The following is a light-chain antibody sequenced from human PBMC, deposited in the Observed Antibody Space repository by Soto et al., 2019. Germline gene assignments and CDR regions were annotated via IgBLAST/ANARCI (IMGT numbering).Light chain of an antibody. J-gene: IGLJ1*01. CDR1: SSNIGAGYD. Sequence: QSVLTQPPSVSGAPGQRVTISCAGSSSNIGAGYDVHWYQQLPGTAPKLLIYGNSNRPSGAPDRFSGPKSATSASLAITGLQVEDEADYYCQPYDSSLSGSYVFGTGTKVTDL. CDR3: QPYDSSLSGSYV. CDR2: GNS. V-gene: IGLV1-40*01.